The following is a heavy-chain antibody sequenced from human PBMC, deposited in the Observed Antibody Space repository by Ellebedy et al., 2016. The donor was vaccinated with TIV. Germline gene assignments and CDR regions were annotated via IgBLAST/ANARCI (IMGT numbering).Heavy chain of an antibody. D-gene: IGHD6-19*01. J-gene: IGHJ6*02. V-gene: IGHV3-21*01. CDR3: AREDVAVTGTQVFGMDV. Sequence: PGGSLRLSCAASGFTFSSYSMNWVRQAPGKGLEWVSSISSSSSYIYYADSLKGRFIISRDNAKNSLYLQLNSLRAEDTAVYYCAREDVAVTGTQVFGMDVWGQGTTVTVSS. CDR1: GFTFSSYS. CDR2: ISSSSSYI.